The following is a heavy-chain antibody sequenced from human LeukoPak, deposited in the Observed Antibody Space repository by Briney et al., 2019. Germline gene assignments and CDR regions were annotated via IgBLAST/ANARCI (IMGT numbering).Heavy chain of an antibody. CDR2: ISSSSSYI. J-gene: IGHJ4*02. CDR3: ARLGDYGGKTGSPRFDY. V-gene: IGHV3-21*01. D-gene: IGHD4-17*01. CDR1: GFTFSSYS. Sequence: GRSLRLSCAASGFTFSSYSMNWVRQAPGKGLEWVSSISSSSSYIYYADSVKGRFTISRDNAKNSLYLQMNSLRAEDTAVYYCARLGDYGGKTGSPRFDYWGQGTLVTVSS.